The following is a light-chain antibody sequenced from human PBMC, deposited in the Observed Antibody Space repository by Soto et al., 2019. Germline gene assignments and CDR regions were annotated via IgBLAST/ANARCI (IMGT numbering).Light chain of an antibody. V-gene: IGKV1-33*01. J-gene: IGKJ4*01. CDR3: QQYDNLPLT. CDR1: QGISNC. CDR2: DAS. Sequence: DIQMTQSPSSVSASVGDRVTITFQASQGISNCLVWYQQEPGKAPKLLIYDASNLEAGVPSRFSGSGSGTDFTFTINSLQPEDIATYYCQQYDNLPLTFGGGTKVDIK.